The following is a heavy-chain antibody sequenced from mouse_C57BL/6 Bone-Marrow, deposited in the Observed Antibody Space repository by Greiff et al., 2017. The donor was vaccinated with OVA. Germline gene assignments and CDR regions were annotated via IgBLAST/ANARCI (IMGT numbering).Heavy chain of an antibody. D-gene: IGHD1-2*01. CDR3: AGQAPLLLWNCYAMDY. V-gene: IGHV1-81*01. J-gene: IGHJ4*01. Sequence: VQLQQSGAELARPGASVKLSCKASGYTFTSYGISWVKQRTGQGLEWIGEIYPRSGNTYYNEKFKGKATLTADKSSSTAYMELRSLTSEVSAVYFCAGQAPLLLWNCYAMDYWGQGTTVTVSS. CDR1: GYTFTSYG. CDR2: IYPRSGNT.